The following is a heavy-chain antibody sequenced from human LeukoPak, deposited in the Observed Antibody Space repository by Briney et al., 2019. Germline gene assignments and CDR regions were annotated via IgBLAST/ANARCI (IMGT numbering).Heavy chain of an antibody. D-gene: IGHD1-26*01. V-gene: IGHV4-34*01. Sequence: PSETLSLTCAVYGGSFSGYYWSWIRQPPGKGLEWIGEISHSGSTNYNPSLKSRVTISVDTSKNQFSLKLSSVTAADTAVYYCARLGAGWGQGTLVTVSS. J-gene: IGHJ4*02. CDR2: ISHSGST. CDR3: ARLGAG. CDR1: GGSFSGYY.